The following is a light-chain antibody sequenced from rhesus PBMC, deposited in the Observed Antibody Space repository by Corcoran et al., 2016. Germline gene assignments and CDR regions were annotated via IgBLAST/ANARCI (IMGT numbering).Light chain of an antibody. J-gene: IGKJ4*01. CDR1: QVIHNY. V-gene: IGKV1-37*01. Sequence: DIQMTQSPSSLSASVGDRVTITCRASQVIHNYLAWYQQKPGKAPKTLIYYGSTLTSGVPSRFSGRGSGTESTLTISSLQPDDFATYYCQQYDSDPLTFGGGTKVEIK. CDR2: YGS. CDR3: QQYDSDPLT.